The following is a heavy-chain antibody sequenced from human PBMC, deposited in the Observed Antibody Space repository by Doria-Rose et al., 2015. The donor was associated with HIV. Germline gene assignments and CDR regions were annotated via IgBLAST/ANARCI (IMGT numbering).Heavy chain of an antibody. Sequence: QVQLVQSGPVLVKPTETLTLTCIVSGVSLSSPGMGVSWIRQPPGKALEWLANIFSDDERSYKPSLKSRLTISRVTSKSQVVLTMTDMDPVDTATYYCARIKSSRWYHKYYFDFWGQGTLVIVSA. CDR2: IFSDDER. CDR3: ARIKSSRWYHKYYFDF. J-gene: IGHJ4*02. CDR1: GVSLSSPGMG. V-gene: IGHV2-26*01. D-gene: IGHD6-13*01.